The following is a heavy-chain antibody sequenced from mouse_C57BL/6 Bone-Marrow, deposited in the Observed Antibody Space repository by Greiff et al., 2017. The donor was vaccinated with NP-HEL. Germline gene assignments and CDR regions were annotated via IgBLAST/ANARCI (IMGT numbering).Heavy chain of an antibody. Sequence: VHLVESGPGLVQPSQSLSITCTVSGFSLTSYGVHWVRQSPGKGLEWLGVIWSGGSTDYNAAFISRLSISKDNSKSQVFFKMNSLQADDTAIYYCARALYYDYGGDYWGQGTTLTVSS. CDR1: GFSLTSYG. J-gene: IGHJ2*01. D-gene: IGHD2-4*01. V-gene: IGHV2-2*01. CDR2: IWSGGST. CDR3: ARALYYDYGGDY.